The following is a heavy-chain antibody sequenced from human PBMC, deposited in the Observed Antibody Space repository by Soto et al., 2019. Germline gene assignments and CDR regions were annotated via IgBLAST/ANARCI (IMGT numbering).Heavy chain of an antibody. Sequence: GGSLRLSCAASGFTFSSYWMSWVHQAPGKGLEWVANIKQDGSEKYYVDSVKGRFTISRDNAKNSLYLQMSSLRAEDTAVYYCARVGGLRSFDIWGQGTMVTVSS. J-gene: IGHJ3*02. V-gene: IGHV3-7*04. CDR2: IKQDGSEK. CDR3: ARVGGLRSFDI. D-gene: IGHD4-17*01. CDR1: GFTFSSYW.